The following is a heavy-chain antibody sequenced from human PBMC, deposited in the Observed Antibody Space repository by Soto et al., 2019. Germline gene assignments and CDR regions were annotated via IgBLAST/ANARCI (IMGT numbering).Heavy chain of an antibody. CDR2: IYYSGST. D-gene: IGHD2-15*01. CDR1: GGSISSGGYY. CDR3: ARDIVAATATHWFDP. J-gene: IGHJ5*02. Sequence: PSETLSLTCTVSGGSISSGGYYWSWIRQHPGKGLEWIGYIYYSGSTYYNPSLKSRVTISVDTSKNQFSLKLSSVPAADTAVYYCARDIVAATATHWFDPWGQGTLVTVSS. V-gene: IGHV4-31*03.